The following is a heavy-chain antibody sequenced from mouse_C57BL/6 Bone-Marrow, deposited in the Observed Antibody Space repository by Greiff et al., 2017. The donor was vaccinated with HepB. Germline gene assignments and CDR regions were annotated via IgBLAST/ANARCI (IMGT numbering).Heavy chain of an antibody. CDR2: ISDGGSYT. V-gene: IGHV5-4*01. D-gene: IGHD2-3*01. CDR1: GFTFSSYA. Sequence: EVKLMESGGGLVKPGGSLKLSCAASGFTFSSYAMSWVRQTPEKRLEWVATISDGGSYTYYPDNVKGRFTISRDNAKNNLYLQMSHLKSEDTAMYYCARDRDDGYYRFAYWGQGTLVTVSA. J-gene: IGHJ3*01. CDR3: ARDRDDGYYRFAY.